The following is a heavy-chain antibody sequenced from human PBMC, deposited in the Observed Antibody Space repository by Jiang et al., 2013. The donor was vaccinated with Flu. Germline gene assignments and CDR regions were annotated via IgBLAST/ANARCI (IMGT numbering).Heavy chain of an antibody. CDR3: ARHPTYYYDSSGYYDY. Sequence: GSGLVKPSETLSLTCAVYGGSFSGYYWSWIRQPPGKGLEWIGEINHSGSTNYNPSLKSRVTISVDTSKNQFSLKLSSVTAADTAVYYCARHPTYYYDSSGYYDYWGQGTLVTVSS. D-gene: IGHD3-22*01. J-gene: IGHJ4*02. CDR2: INHSGST. V-gene: IGHV4-34*01. CDR1: GGSFSGYY.